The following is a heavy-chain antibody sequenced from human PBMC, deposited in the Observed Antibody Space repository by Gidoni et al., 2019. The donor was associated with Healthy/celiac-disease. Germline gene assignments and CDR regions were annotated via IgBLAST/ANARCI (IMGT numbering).Heavy chain of an antibody. CDR1: GYTFTSYY. CDR2: INPSGGST. V-gene: IGHV1-46*04. CDR3: ARNGIVVVPAAIEAYYYYGMDV. Sequence: QVQLVQSGAEVKKPGASVKVSCKASGYTFTSYYMHWVRQAPGQGLEWMGIINPSGGSTSYAQKLQGRVTMTRDTSTSTVYMELSSLRSEDTAVYYCARNGIVVVPAAIEAYYYYGMDVWGQGTTVTVSS. D-gene: IGHD2-2*02. J-gene: IGHJ6*02.